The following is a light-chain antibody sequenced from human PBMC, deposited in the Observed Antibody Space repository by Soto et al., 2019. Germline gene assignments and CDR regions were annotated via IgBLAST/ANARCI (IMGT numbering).Light chain of an antibody. CDR1: QTISSW. J-gene: IGKJ1*01. V-gene: IGKV1-6*01. CDR2: AAS. CDR3: LHDYDYPRT. Sequence: IQMTQSPSTLSGSVGDGVTITCRASQTISSWLAWYQQKPGKAPKLLSYAASTLQSGVPSRFSGSGSGTDFTLTIRSLQPEDSANYYCLHDYDYPRTFGQGTKVDIK.